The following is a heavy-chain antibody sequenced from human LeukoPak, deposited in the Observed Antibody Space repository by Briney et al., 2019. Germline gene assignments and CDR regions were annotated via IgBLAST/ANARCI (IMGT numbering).Heavy chain of an antibody. CDR3: ARDFDTVPGRFGY. CDR2: ISSSSSHI. Sequence: PGGSLRLSCAASGFTFSSYSMNWVRQAPGKGLEWVSSISSSSSHIYYADSVKGRFTISRDNAKTSLYLQMNSLRAEDTAVYYCARDFDTVPGRFGYWGQGTLVTVSS. V-gene: IGHV3-21*06. J-gene: IGHJ4*02. CDR1: GFTFSSYS. D-gene: IGHD3-16*01.